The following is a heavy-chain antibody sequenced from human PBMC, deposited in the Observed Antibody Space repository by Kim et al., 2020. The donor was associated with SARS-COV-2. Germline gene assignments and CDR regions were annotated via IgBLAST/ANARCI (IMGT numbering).Heavy chain of an antibody. CDR1: GGTFSSYA. V-gene: IGHV1-69*13. CDR2: IIPILGTA. J-gene: IGHJ6*02. Sequence: SVKVSCKASGGTFSSYAISWVRQAPGQGLEWMGGIIPILGTANYAQKFQGRVTITADESTSTAYMELSSLRSEDTAVYYCASVIVVVPAAMLPYYYYGMDVWGQGTTVTVSS. CDR3: ASVIVVVPAAMLPYYYYGMDV. D-gene: IGHD2-2*01.